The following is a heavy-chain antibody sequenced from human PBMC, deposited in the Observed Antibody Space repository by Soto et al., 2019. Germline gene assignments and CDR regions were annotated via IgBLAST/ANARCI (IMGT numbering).Heavy chain of an antibody. J-gene: IGHJ4*02. CDR1: GGSFSGYY. D-gene: IGHD3-16*01. V-gene: IGHV4-34*01. CDR3: AREGGESSDGLYYFDS. Sequence: PSETLSLTCAVYGGSFSGYYWSWIRQPPGKGLEWIGEINHSGSTNYNPSLKSRVTISVDTSKNQFSLKLSSVTAADTAVYFCAREGGESSDGLYYFDSWGQGSLVTVSS. CDR2: INHSGST.